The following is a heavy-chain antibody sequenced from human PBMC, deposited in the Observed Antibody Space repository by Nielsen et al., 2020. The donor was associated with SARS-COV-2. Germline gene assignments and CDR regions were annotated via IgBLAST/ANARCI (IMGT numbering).Heavy chain of an antibody. D-gene: IGHD5-12*01. CDR2: IKEDGSEK. Sequence: GGSLRLSCAASGFAFNTFWMYWVRQAPGKGLEWVANIKEDGSEKHYVDSVTGRFTISRDNAKNSLSLEMNSLRAEDTAVYFCARDRGSTGYDELDYWGQGTLVTVSS. CDR3: ARDRGSTGYDELDY. J-gene: IGHJ4*02. V-gene: IGHV3-7*01. CDR1: GFAFNTFW.